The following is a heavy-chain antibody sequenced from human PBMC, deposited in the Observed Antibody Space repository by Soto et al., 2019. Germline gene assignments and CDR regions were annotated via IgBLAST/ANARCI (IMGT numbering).Heavy chain of an antibody. CDR3: ARLGFEYDTLTAYYNVHHYYGLDV. Sequence: GGSLKISCQGSGYSFIDYWIGWVRPVPGKGLEWMGVIYPGDSDTRYSPSFQGQVTISADKSISTAYLRWSSLKASDTAMYYCARLGFEYDTLTAYYNVHHYYGLDVGGQGTSVTVS. CDR2: IYPGDSDT. D-gene: IGHD3-9*01. CDR1: GYSFIDYW. J-gene: IGHJ6*02. V-gene: IGHV5-51*01.